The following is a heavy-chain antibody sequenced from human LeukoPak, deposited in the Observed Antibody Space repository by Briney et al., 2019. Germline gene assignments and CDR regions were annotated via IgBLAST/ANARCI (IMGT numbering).Heavy chain of an antibody. CDR1: VFTFSSYV. D-gene: IGHD3-22*01. CDR2: ISGSGGST. V-gene: IGHV3-23*01. J-gene: IGHJ4*02. Sequence: GGSLRLSCVASVFTFSSYVMSWVRQPPGKGLEWVSAISGSGGSTYYADSVKGRFTISRDNSKNTLYLQMNSLRAEDTAVYYCAKDLAYYYDSSGSATHPAGGGVDYWGQGTLVTVSS. CDR3: AKDLAYYYDSSGSATHPAGGGVDY.